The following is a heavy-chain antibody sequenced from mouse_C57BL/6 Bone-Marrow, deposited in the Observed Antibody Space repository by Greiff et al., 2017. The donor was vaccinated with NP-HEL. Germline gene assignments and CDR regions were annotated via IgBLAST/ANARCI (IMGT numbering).Heavy chain of an antibody. D-gene: IGHD1-1*01. V-gene: IGHV1-26*01. Sequence: VQLQQSGPELVKPGASVKISCKASGYTFTDYYMNWVKQSHGKSLEWIGDINPNNGGTSYNQKFKGKATLTVDKSSSTAYMELRSLTSEDSAVYYCARLPHYYGSSYAWFAYWGQGTLVTVSA. J-gene: IGHJ3*01. CDR2: INPNNGGT. CDR3: ARLPHYYGSSYAWFAY. CDR1: GYTFTDYY.